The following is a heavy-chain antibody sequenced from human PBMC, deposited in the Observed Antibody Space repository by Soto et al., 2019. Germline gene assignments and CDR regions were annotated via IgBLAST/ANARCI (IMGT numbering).Heavy chain of an antibody. Sequence: RDLRLSCTASGMISRNTWINWFRQAPGKGLEWVGRIKSNTDGGTTDYATPVKGRFALSRDDSQNTRYLQMTGLKAEDTAVYPCAPVSPRNSYRNNGPMGNCGPGSLGTV. CDR3: APVSPRNSYRNNGPMGN. CDR2: IKSNTDGGTT. J-gene: IGHJ4*02. V-gene: IGHV3-15*01. D-gene: IGHD2-8*01. CDR1: GMISRNTW.